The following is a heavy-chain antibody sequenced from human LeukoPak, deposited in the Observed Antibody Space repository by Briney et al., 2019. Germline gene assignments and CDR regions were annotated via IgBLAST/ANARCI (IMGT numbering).Heavy chain of an antibody. CDR2: INPDGSQK. V-gene: IGHV3-7*01. CDR3: VRQMIRFWFDP. CDR1: GFTFSLYW. Sequence: GGSLRLSCAASGFTFSLYWMTWVRQSPGKGLEWVADINPDGSQKYSVDSVKGRFTISRDNAKNSLFLQMNSLRAEDTAVYYCVRQMIRFWFDPWGQGTRVTVSS. D-gene: IGHD3-16*01. J-gene: IGHJ5*02.